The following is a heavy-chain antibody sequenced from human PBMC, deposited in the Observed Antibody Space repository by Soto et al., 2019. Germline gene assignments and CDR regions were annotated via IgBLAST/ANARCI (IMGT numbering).Heavy chain of an antibody. D-gene: IGHD2-2*01. CDR1: GGTFSSYT. V-gene: IGHV1-69*02. Sequence: SVKVSCKASGGTFSSYTISWVREAPGQGLEWMGRIIPILGIANYAQKLQGRVTITADKSTSTVYMELSSLRSEDTAVYYCVGEDIVVVPASKQVYYMDVWGKGTTVTVSS. J-gene: IGHJ6*03. CDR2: IIPILGIA. CDR3: VGEDIVVVPASKQVYYMDV.